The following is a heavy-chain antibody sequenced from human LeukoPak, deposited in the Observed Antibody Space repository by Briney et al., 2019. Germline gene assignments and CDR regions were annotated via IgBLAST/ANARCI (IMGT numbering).Heavy chain of an antibody. CDR2: INHSGST. CDR3: ARRGRVVPAAIKKGDLFDY. V-gene: IGHV4-34*01. J-gene: IGHJ4*02. CDR1: GGSFSGYY. D-gene: IGHD2-2*01. Sequence: PSETLSLTCAVYGGSFSGYYWSWIRQPPGKGLEWIGEINHSGSTNYNPSLKSRVTISVDTSKNQFSLKLSSVTAADTAVYYCARRGRVVPAAIKKGDLFDYWGQGTLVTVSS.